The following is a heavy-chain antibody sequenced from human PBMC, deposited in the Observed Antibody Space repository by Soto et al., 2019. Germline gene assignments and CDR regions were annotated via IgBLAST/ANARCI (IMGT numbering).Heavy chain of an antibody. CDR3: ARQRRGGYWFAP. CDR2: IYYSGTT. CDR1: GGSISSGGYY. Sequence: PAETLSLTCTVPGGSISSGGYYWSWIRQHPGKGLEWIGSIYYSGTTNYNPSLKRRITVSIDTSKNQFSLNLTSVTAADTALYYCARQRRGGYWFAPWGQGTLVTVSS. J-gene: IGHJ5*02. V-gene: IGHV4-30-4*08.